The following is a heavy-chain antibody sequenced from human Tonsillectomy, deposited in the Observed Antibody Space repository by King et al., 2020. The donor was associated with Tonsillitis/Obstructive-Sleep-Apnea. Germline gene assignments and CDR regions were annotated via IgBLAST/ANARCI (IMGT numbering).Heavy chain of an antibody. J-gene: IGHJ6*03. CDR3: ATGYCSGGSCPHYYYMDV. CDR2: IYSGGST. CDR1: GFTVSNEY. V-gene: IGHV3-53*01. Sequence: VQLVESGGGLIQPGGSLRLSCAASGFTVSNEYMSWVRQAPGKGLEWVSVIYSGGSTYFADSVTGRFTISRDNSKNTVYLQMNSLRAEDRAVYYCATGYCSGGSCPHYYYMDVWGKGTTVTVS. D-gene: IGHD2-15*01.